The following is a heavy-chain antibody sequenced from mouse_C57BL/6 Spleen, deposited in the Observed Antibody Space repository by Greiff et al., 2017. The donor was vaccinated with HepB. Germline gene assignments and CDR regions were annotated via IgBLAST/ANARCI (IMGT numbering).Heavy chain of an antibody. CDR3: ARHGGSYFDY. Sequence: EVQLQESGGDLVKPGGSLKLSCAASGFTFSSYGMSWVRQTPDKRLEWVATISSGGSYTYYPDSVKGRFTISRDNAKNTLYLQMSSLKSEDTAMYYCARHGGSYFDYWGQGTTLTVSS. CDR2: ISSGGSYT. J-gene: IGHJ2*01. CDR1: GFTFSSYG. V-gene: IGHV5-6*01.